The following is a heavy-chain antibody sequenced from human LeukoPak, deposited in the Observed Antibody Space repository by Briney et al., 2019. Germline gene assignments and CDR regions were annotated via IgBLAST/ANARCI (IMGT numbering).Heavy chain of an antibody. CDR2: INHSGST. CDR3: ARGRYYDFWSGYVDP. D-gene: IGHD3-3*01. CDR1: GGSISSYY. V-gene: IGHV4-34*01. Sequence: SETLTLTCTVSGGSISSYYWSWIRQPPGKGLEWIGEINHSGSTKYSPSPKSRVSISVDTSKTQFSLKLSSVTAADTFVYYCARGRYYDFWSGYVDPWGQGTLVTVSS. J-gene: IGHJ5*02.